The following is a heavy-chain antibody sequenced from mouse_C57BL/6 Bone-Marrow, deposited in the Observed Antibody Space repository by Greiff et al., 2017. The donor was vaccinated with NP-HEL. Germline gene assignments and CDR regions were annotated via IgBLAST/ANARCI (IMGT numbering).Heavy chain of an antibody. CDR1: GYTFTDYY. J-gene: IGHJ2*01. Sequence: VQLQQSGPELVKPGASVKISCKASGYTFTDYYMNWVKQSHGKSLEWIGDINPNNGGTSYNQKFKGKATLTVDKSSSTAYMELRSLTSEDSAVYYCARKLGPRDYWGQGTTLTVSS. CDR2: INPNNGGT. D-gene: IGHD4-1*01. CDR3: ARKLGPRDY. V-gene: IGHV1-26*01.